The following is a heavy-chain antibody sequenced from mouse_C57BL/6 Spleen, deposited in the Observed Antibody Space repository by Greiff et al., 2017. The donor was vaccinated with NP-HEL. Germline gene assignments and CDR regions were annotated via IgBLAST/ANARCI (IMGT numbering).Heavy chain of an antibody. D-gene: IGHD3-2*02. V-gene: IGHV5-9-1*02. CDR1: GFTFSSYA. J-gene: IGHJ3*01. CDR2: ISSGGDYI. CDR3: TRDEAAQAPAWFAY. Sequence: EVKLMESGEGLVKPGGSLKLSCAASGFTFSSYAMSWVRQTPEKRLEWVAYISSGGDYIYYADTVKGRFTISRDNARNTLYLQMSSLKSEDTAMYYCTRDEAAQAPAWFAYWGQGTLVTVSA.